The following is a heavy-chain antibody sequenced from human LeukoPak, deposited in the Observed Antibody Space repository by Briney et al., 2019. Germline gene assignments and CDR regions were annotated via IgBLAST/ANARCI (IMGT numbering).Heavy chain of an antibody. CDR3: AREGGYSYGDAPLHFDY. V-gene: IGHV4-61*02. J-gene: IGHJ4*02. Sequence: SETLSLTCTVSGDSISSGSYYWSWIRQPAGKGLEWIGRMSTSGSTNYNPSLKSRVTISVDTSKNQFSLKLSSVTAADTAVYYCAREGGYSYGDAPLHFDYWGQGTLVTVSS. CDR1: GDSISSGSYY. D-gene: IGHD5-18*01. CDR2: MSTSGST.